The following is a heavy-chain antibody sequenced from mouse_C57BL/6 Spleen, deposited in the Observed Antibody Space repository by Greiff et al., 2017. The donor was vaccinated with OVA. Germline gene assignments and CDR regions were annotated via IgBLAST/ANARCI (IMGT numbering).Heavy chain of an antibody. CDR1: GFTFSDYG. J-gene: IGHJ1*03. V-gene: IGHV5-17*01. CDR3: ARPGGNSRYWYFDV. Sequence: EVNLVESGGGLVKPGGSLKLSCAASGFTFSDYGMHWVRQAPEKGLEWVAYISSGSSTIYYADTVKGRFTISRDNAKNTLFLQMTSLRSEDTAMYYCARPGGNSRYWYFDVWGTGTTVTVSS. D-gene: IGHD2-1*01. CDR2: ISSGSSTI.